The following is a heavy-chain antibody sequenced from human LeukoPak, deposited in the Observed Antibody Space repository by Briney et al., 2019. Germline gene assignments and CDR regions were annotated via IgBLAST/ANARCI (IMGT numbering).Heavy chain of an antibody. J-gene: IGHJ4*02. V-gene: IGHV4-30-2*01. Sequence: SGTLSLTCAVSGGSISSGGYSWSWIRQPPGKGLEWIGYIYHSGSTYYNPSLKSRVTISVDRSKNQFSLKLSSVTAADTAVYYCARSGGDNYYDSSGYLYWGQGTLVTVSS. CDR1: GGSISSGGYS. D-gene: IGHD3-22*01. CDR3: ARSGGDNYYDSSGYLY. CDR2: IYHSGST.